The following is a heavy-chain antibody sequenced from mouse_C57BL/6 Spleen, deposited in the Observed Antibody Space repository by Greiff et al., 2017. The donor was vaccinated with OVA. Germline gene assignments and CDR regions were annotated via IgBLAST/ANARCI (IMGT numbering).Heavy chain of an antibody. J-gene: IGHJ2*01. Sequence: QVQLKQPGAELVKPGASVKMSCKASGYTFTSYWITWVKQRPGQGLEWIGDIYPGSGSTNYNEKFKSKATLTVDTSSSTAYMQLSSLTSEDSAVYYCARVGAYSRNFDYWGQGTTLTVSS. V-gene: IGHV1-55*01. CDR2: IYPGSGST. CDR3: ARVGAYSRNFDY. CDR1: GYTFTSYW. D-gene: IGHD2-12*01.